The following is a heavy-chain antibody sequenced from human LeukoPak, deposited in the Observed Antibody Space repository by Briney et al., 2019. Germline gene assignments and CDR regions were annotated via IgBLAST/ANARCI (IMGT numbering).Heavy chain of an antibody. J-gene: IGHJ3*02. CDR2: IYHSGST. CDR1: GGSISSSNW. Sequence: SETLSLTCAVSGGSISSSNWWSWVRQPPGKGLEWIGEIYHSGSTNYNPSLKSRVTISVDKSKNQFSLKLSSVTAADTAVYYCARDSFPSGYCSSTSCPGYAFDIWGQGTMVTVSS. CDR3: ARDSFPSGYCSSTSCPGYAFDI. D-gene: IGHD2-2*01. V-gene: IGHV4-4*02.